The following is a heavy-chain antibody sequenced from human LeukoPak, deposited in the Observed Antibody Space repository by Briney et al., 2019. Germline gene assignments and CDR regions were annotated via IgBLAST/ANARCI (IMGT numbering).Heavy chain of an antibody. Sequence: GGSLRLSCAASGFTFDDYGMSWVRQAPGKGLEWVSGINWNGGSTGYADSVKGRFTISRDNAKNSLYLQMNSLRAEDTALYYCARRPQRSSWYAAYIRRDYWGQGTLVTVSS. D-gene: IGHD6-13*01. CDR2: INWNGGST. CDR3: ARRPQRSSWYAAYIRRDY. CDR1: GFTFDDYG. V-gene: IGHV3-20*04. J-gene: IGHJ4*02.